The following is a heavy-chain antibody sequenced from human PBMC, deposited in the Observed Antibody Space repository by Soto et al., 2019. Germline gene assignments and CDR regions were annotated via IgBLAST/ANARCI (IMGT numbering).Heavy chain of an antibody. CDR2: MFNRGST. J-gene: IGHJ4*02. CDR1: GGSIINDY. D-gene: IGHD6-19*01. V-gene: IGHV4-59*01. Sequence: SETLSLTCTVSGGSIINDYWSWVRQPPGKGLEWVGFMFNRGSTNYSPSYNPSLKGRVTISLDTSRNQVSLKMTSVTAADSAVYHCXRHTPKSLTVPEIPFDLWGQGTLVTVSS. CDR3: XRHTPKSLTVPEIPFDL.